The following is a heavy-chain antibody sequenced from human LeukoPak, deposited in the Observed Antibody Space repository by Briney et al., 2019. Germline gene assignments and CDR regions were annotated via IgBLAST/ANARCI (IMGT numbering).Heavy chain of an antibody. CDR1: GYTFTSYG. CDR2: ISAYNGNT. V-gene: IGHV1-18*04. J-gene: IGHJ4*02. CDR3: ARDHKVYYDYVWGSYRLDY. Sequence: ASVKVSCKASGYTFTSYGISWVRQAPGQGLEWMGWISAYNGNTNYAQKLQGRVTMTTDTSTSTDYMELRSLRSDDTAVYYCARDHKVYYDYVWGSYRLDYWGQGTLVTVSS. D-gene: IGHD3-16*02.